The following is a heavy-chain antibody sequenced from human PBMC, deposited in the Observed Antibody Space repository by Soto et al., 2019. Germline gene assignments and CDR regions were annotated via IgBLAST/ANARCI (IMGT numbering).Heavy chain of an antibody. CDR1: GFTFSSYG. V-gene: IGHV3-33*01. Sequence: GGSLRLSCAASGFTFSSYGMHWVRQAPGKGLEWVAVIWYDGSNKYYADSVKGRFTISRDNSKNTLYLQMNSLRAEDTAVYYCASYSSSWYLFDVWGQGTLVTGSS. CDR2: IWYDGSNK. D-gene: IGHD6-13*01. J-gene: IGHJ4*02. CDR3: ASYSSSWYLFDV.